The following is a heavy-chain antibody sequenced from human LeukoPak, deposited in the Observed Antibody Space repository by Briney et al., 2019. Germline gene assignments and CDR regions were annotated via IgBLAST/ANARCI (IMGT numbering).Heavy chain of an antibody. D-gene: IGHD3-3*01. Sequence: GGSLRLSCAASGFTFSSHGMHWVRQAPGKGLEWVAVIWYDGSKRYYADSVKGRFTISRDDSKNTLYLQMNSLRNEDTAIYYCARDQGNFWSGYYTGIGYYYYGMDVWGQGTTVTVSS. CDR3: ARDQGNFWSGYYTGIGYYYYGMDV. CDR1: GFTFSSHG. CDR2: IWYDGSKR. J-gene: IGHJ6*02. V-gene: IGHV3-33*01.